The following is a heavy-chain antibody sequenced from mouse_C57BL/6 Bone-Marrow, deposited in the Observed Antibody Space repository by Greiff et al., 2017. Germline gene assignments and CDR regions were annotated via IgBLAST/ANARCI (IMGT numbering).Heavy chain of an antibody. D-gene: IGHD1-1*01. CDR3: TFITTVVHYFDY. Sequence: EVQLQQSGAELVRPGASVKLSCTASGFNIKDDYMHWVKQRPEQGLEWIGWIDPENGDTEYASKFQGKATITADTSSNTAYLQLSSLTSEDTAVYYCTFITTVVHYFDYWGQGTTLTVSS. CDR1: GFNIKDDY. CDR2: IDPENGDT. J-gene: IGHJ2*01. V-gene: IGHV14-4*01.